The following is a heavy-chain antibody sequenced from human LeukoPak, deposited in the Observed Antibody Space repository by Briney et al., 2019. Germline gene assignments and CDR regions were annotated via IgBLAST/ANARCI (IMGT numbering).Heavy chain of an antibody. V-gene: IGHV1-24*01. J-gene: IGHJ4*02. D-gene: IGHD3-9*01. CDR1: GYTLTELS. CDR2: LDPEDGDT. Sequence: ASVKVSCKVSGYTLTELSMHWVRQAPGRGLEWMGGLDPEDGDTIYAQKFQGRVTMTEDTSTDTAYMELSSLRSEDTAVYYCATTTQLYDILTGYYNVPLGYWGQGTLVTVSS. CDR3: ATTTQLYDILTGYYNVPLGY.